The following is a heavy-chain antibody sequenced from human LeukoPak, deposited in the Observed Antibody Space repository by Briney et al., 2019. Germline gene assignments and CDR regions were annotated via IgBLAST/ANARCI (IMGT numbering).Heavy chain of an antibody. D-gene: IGHD3-22*01. J-gene: IGHJ4*02. V-gene: IGHV4-39*07. CDR1: GGSISSSSYY. CDR3: ASGYYYDSSGYYYRFDY. CDR2: IYYSGST. Sequence: SETLSLTCTVSGGSISSSSYYWGWIRQPPGKGLEWIGSIYYSGSTYYNPSLKSRVTISVDTSKNQFSLKLSSVTAADTAVYYCASGYYYDSSGYYYRFDYWGQGTLVTVSS.